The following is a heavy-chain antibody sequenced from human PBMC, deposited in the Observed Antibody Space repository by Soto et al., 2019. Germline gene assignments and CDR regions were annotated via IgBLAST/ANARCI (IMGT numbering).Heavy chain of an antibody. V-gene: IGHV4-34*01. CDR2: INHSGST. J-gene: IGHJ6*02. CDR1: GGSCSGYY. Sequence: PSEPLSLTWAVDGGSCSGYYWSWIRQPPGKGLEWIGEINHSGSTNYNPSLKSRVTISVDTSKNQFSLKLSSVTAADTAVYYCARYGMDVWGQGTTVTVSS. CDR3: ARYGMDV.